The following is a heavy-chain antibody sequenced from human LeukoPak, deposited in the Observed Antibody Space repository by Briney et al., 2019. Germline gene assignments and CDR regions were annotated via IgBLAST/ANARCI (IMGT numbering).Heavy chain of an antibody. CDR1: GFTFSSHT. D-gene: IGHD3-10*01. CDR2: ISRSSSYI. V-gene: IGHV3-21*01. J-gene: IGHJ4*02. CDR3: VRDYYTSGSSARSDY. Sequence: GGSLRLSCVTSGFTFSSHTLNWVRQAPGKGLEWVSCISRSSSYIRYADSVRGRFTISRDNAKNSLYLQMNNLRVEDTALYYCVRDYYTSGSSARSDYWGQGTLVTVSS.